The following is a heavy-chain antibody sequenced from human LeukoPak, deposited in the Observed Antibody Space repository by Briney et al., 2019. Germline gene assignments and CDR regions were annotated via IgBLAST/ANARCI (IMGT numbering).Heavy chain of an antibody. V-gene: IGHV3-30*02. J-gene: IGHJ4*02. D-gene: IGHD3-10*01. CDR2: IRYDGSNK. CDR1: GFTFSSYG. Sequence: GESLKISCAASGFTFSSYGMHWVRQAPGKGLEWVAFIRYDGSNKYYADSVKGRFTISRDNSKNTLYLQMNSLRAEDTAVYYCAKDRYYGSGSYSNLFDYWGQGTLVTVSS. CDR3: AKDRYYGSGSYSNLFDY.